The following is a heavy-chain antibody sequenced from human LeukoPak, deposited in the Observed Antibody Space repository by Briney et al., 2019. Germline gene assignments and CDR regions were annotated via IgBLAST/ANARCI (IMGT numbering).Heavy chain of an antibody. Sequence: GGSLRLSCAASGFTFSSYAMSWVRQAPGKGLEWVSAISGSGGSTYYADSVKGRFTTSRDNSKNTLYLQMNSLRAEDTAVYYCAKGRGIQLWFFDYWGQGTLVTVSS. V-gene: IGHV3-23*01. CDR1: GFTFSSYA. D-gene: IGHD5-18*01. J-gene: IGHJ4*02. CDR2: ISGSGGST. CDR3: AKGRGIQLWFFDY.